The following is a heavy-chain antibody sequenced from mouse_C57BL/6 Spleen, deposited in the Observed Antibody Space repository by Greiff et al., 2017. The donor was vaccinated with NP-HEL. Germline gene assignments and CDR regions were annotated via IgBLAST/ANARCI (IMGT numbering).Heavy chain of an antibody. J-gene: IGHJ2*01. Sequence: DVHLVESGGGLVKPGGSLKLSCAVPGFTFSSYAMSWVRQTPEKRLEWVATISDGGSYTYYPDNVKGRFTISRDNAKNNLYLQMSHLKSEDTAMYYCARESGTEDFDYWGQGTTLTVSS. CDR3: ARESGTEDFDY. CDR1: GFTFSSYA. V-gene: IGHV5-4*01. CDR2: ISDGGSYT. D-gene: IGHD3-3*01.